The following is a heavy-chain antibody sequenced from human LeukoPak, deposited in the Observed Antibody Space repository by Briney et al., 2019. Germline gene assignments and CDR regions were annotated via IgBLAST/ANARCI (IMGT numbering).Heavy chain of an antibody. CDR2: ISYDGSNK. J-gene: IGHJ4*02. Sequence: PGRSLRLSCAASGFTFSSYAMHWVRQAPGKGLEWEAVISYDGSNKYYADSVKGRFTISRDNSKNTLYLQMNSLRAEDTAVYYCARDYGADYWGQGTLVTVSS. D-gene: IGHD4-17*01. CDR1: GFTFSSYA. CDR3: ARDYGADY. V-gene: IGHV3-30*04.